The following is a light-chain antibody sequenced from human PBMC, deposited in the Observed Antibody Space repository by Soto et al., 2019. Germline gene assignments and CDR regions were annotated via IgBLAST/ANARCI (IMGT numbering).Light chain of an antibody. V-gene: IGLV1-40*01. Sequence: QSVLTQPPSVSGVPGQRVTISCTGSSFNIGAGYDVHWYQQLPGTAPKLLIYGNNNRPSGVPDRFSGSKSGTSASLAITGLQAEDEADYYCQSYDSSLSGYVVFGGGTKLTVL. CDR2: GNN. CDR1: SFNIGAGYD. CDR3: QSYDSSLSGYVV. J-gene: IGLJ2*01.